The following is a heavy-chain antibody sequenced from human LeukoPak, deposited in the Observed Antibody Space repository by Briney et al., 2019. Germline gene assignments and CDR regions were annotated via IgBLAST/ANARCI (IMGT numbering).Heavy chain of an antibody. Sequence: GGSLRLSCAVSGFTFSNYAMHWVRQAPGKGLEWVAVISSDGSNKYYADSVKGRFTISRDNSKNTLYLQMNSLRAEDTAVYFCTTFSSSWSAFDFWGQGTLVTVSS. CDR2: ISSDGSNK. CDR3: TTFSSSWSAFDF. D-gene: IGHD6-13*01. J-gene: IGHJ4*02. V-gene: IGHV3-30-3*01. CDR1: GFTFSNYA.